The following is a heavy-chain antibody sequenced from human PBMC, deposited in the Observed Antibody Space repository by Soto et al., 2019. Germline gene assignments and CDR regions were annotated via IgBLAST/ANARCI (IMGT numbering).Heavy chain of an antibody. CDR3: ARDLGSSSSRYCYYGMDV. D-gene: IGHD6-6*01. V-gene: IGHV1-46*01. Sequence: ASVKVSFKASGYTFTSYYMHWLRQAPGQGLEWMGIINPSGGSTSYAQKFQGRVTMTRDTSTSTVYMELSSLRSEDTAVYYCARDLGSSSSRYCYYGMDVWGQGTTVTVSS. CDR1: GYTFTSYY. J-gene: IGHJ6*02. CDR2: INPSGGST.